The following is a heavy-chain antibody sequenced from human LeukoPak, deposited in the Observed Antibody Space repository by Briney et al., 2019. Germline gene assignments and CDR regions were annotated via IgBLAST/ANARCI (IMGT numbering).Heavy chain of an antibody. D-gene: IGHD4-11*01. V-gene: IGHV3-30*04. CDR3: SRGIAKTTLNAFDI. CDR1: GFTFSSYA. CDR2: ISYDGSNK. J-gene: IGHJ3*02. Sequence: GASLILSCAASGFTFSSYAIHWVRKAPGKGLEWVAVISYDGSNKNSADSVKGRFTISRDNTKNTLYLQMNSLRAENTAVYYCSRGIAKTTLNAFDIWGQGTMVTVSS.